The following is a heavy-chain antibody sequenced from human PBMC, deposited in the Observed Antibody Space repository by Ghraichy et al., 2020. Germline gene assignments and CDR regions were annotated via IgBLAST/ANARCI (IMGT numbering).Heavy chain of an antibody. CDR3: ARGYGSGSYWVTYYYYGMDV. CDR2: INWNGGST. Sequence: GGSLRLSCAASGFTFDDYGMSWVRQAPGKGLEWVSGINWNGGSTGYADSVKGRFTISRDNAKNSLYLQMNSLRAEDTALYYCARGYGSGSYWVTYYYYGMDVWGQGTTVTVSS. V-gene: IGHV3-20*04. J-gene: IGHJ6*02. D-gene: IGHD3-10*01. CDR1: GFTFDDYG.